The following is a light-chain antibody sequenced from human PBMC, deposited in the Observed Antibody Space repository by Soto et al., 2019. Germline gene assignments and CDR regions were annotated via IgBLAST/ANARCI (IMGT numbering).Light chain of an antibody. V-gene: IGLV2-14*01. Sequence: QSVLTQPASVSGSPGQSISISCTGATSDIGNYNYFSWYQQHPGKAPKLIIYQVSNRPSGVSNRFSGSKSGNTASLTISGLQADDEADYYCISYTSSSTWVFGGGTKLTVL. J-gene: IGLJ3*02. CDR3: ISYTSSSTWV. CDR1: TSDIGNYNY. CDR2: QVS.